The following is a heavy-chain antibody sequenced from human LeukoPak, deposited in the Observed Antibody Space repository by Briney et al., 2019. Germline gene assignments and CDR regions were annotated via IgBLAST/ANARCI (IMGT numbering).Heavy chain of an antibody. J-gene: IGHJ4*02. CDR1: GYTFSTYG. D-gene: IGHD5-18*01. CDR3: ARGYSFGSNPIDY. V-gene: IGHV1-18*01. CDR2: ISAYNGNT. Sequence: GASVKVSCKASGYTFSTYGVSWVRQAPGQGLEWMGWISAYNGNTNYAQKLQGRVTMTTDTSTGTVYMELRSLRSDDTAVYYCARGYSFGSNPIDYWGQGTLVTVSS.